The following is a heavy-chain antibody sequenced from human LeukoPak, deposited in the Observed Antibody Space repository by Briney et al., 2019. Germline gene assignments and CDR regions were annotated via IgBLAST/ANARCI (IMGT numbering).Heavy chain of an antibody. CDR3: ARRTYSTDRYYFDY. D-gene: IGHD6-13*01. V-gene: IGHV3-23*01. CDR2: ISHSGGST. CDR1: GFTFSNYV. J-gene: IGHJ4*02. Sequence: GGSLRLSCAASGFTFSNYVMSWVRQAPGKGLEWVSVISHSGGSTYYADSVKGRFTISRDNSKNTLYLQMSSLRADDTAVYYCARRTYSTDRYYFDYWGQGTLVTVSS.